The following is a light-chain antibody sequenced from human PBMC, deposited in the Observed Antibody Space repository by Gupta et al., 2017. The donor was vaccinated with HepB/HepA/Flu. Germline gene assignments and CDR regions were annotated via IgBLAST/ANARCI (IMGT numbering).Light chain of an antibody. CDR3: TSRDSSGDHLV. V-gene: IGLV3-19*01. CDR1: SLRNYY. J-gene: IGLJ1*01. CDR2: GQN. Sequence: SSELTHDPAVSVALGQTIRITCQGDSLRNYYATWYQQEPGQAPVLVIYGQNHRPSGIPDRFSGSRSGNTASLTISGAQAEDEADYHCTSRDSSGDHLVFGTGTKVTVL.